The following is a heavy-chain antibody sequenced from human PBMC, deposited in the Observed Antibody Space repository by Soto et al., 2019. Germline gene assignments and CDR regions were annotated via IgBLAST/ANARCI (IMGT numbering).Heavy chain of an antibody. J-gene: IGHJ4*02. Sequence: GGSLRLSCAASGFTFSSYGMHWVRQAPDKGLEWVAVIWYDGSNKYYADSVKGRFTISRDNAKNSVYLEMNSLSAEDTAVYYCARESEDLTSNFDYWGQGTLVTVSS. CDR2: IWYDGSNK. V-gene: IGHV3-33*01. CDR1: GFTFSSYG. CDR3: ARESEDLTSNFDY.